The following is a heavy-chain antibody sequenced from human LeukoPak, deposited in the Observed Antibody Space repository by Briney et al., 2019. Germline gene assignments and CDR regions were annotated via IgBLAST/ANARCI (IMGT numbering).Heavy chain of an antibody. CDR3: AKNAGGFLRALHY. J-gene: IGHJ4*02. V-gene: IGHV3-23*03. CDR1: GFTFGSDA. D-gene: IGHD5/OR15-5a*01. Sequence: GGSLRLSCAASGFTFGSDAMNWVRQAPGKGLEWVSGIFTDGTGTYYADSVKGRFTISRDNSKNTLYLQMDSLRADDTAMYYCAKNAGGFLRALHYWGQGTLVTVSS. CDR2: IFTDGTGT.